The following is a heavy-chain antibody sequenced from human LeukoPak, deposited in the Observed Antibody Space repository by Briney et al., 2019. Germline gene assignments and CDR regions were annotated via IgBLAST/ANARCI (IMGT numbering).Heavy chain of an antibody. D-gene: IGHD6-13*01. V-gene: IGHV3-30-3*01. CDR1: GFTFSSYA. CDR2: ISYDGSNK. J-gene: IGHJ4*02. Sequence: QPGGSLRLSCAASGFTFSSYAMHWVRQAPGKGLEWVAVISYDGSNKYYADSVKGRFTISRDNSKNTLYLQMNSLRAEDTAVYYCAREYSSSWYIDYWGQGTLVTVSS. CDR3: AREYSSSWYIDY.